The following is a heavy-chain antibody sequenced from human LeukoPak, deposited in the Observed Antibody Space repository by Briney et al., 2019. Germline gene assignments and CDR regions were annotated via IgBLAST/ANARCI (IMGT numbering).Heavy chain of an antibody. CDR3: ARWVSRYYYFDY. D-gene: IGHD3-9*01. CDR1: GGSISSSSYY. Sequence: PSETLSLTCTVSGGSISSSSYYWGWIRQPPGKGLEWIGRIYYSGSTYYNPSLKSRVTISVDTSKNPFSLKLSSVTAADTAVYYCARWVSRYYYFDYWGQGTLVTVSS. J-gene: IGHJ4*02. V-gene: IGHV4-39*01. CDR2: IYYSGST.